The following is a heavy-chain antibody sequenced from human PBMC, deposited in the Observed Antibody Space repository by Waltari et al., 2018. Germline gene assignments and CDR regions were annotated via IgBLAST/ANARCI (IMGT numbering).Heavy chain of an antibody. D-gene: IGHD6-13*01. CDR2: IIPTSGGT. J-gene: IGHJ3*02. V-gene: IGHV1-2*02. CDR3: ATGNSSYQNAFDI. CDR1: GYTFTGDY. Sequence: QVQLLQSGAEVKKPGASVKVSCKASGYTFTGDYMHWVRPAPGQGLEWIGWIIPTSGGTNYAQKFQGRVTMTRGTSISTAYMELSRLRSDDTAIYYCATGNSSYQNAFDIWGQGTLVTVSS.